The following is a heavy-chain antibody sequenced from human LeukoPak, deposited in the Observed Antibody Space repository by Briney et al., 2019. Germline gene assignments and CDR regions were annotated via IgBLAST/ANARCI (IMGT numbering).Heavy chain of an antibody. CDR2: IYYSGST. Sequence: TLSLTCTVSGGSASSGGYYWSWIRPHPGKGLEWIVNIYYSGSTYYNSSLKSRVTISVDTSKNQFSLKLSSVTAADTAVYYCARLPFNYYDIGPWDYWGQGTLVTVSS. J-gene: IGHJ4*02. V-gene: IGHV4-31*03. CDR1: GGSASSGGYY. D-gene: IGHD3-22*01. CDR3: ARLPFNYYDIGPWDY.